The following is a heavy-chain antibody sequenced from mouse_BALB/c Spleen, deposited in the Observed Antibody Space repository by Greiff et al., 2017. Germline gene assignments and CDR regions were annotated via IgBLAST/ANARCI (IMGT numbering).Heavy chain of an antibody. D-gene: IGHD3-3*01. CDR2: IWAGGST. CDR1: GFSLTSYG. V-gene: IGHV2-9*02. Sequence: VKLVESGPGLVAPSQSLSITCTVSGFSLTSYGVHWVRQPPGKGLEWLGVIWAGGSTNYNSALMSRLSISKDNSKSQVFLKMNSLQTDDTAMYYCAREGGTDWYFDVWGAGTTVTVSS. CDR3: AREGGTDWYFDV. J-gene: IGHJ1*01.